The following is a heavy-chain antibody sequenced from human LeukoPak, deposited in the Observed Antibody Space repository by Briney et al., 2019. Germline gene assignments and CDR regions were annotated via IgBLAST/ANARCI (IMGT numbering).Heavy chain of an antibody. D-gene: IGHD1-20*01. CDR3: ARDNWNDAPGGFDP. CDR2: ITRSSTST. V-gene: IGHV3-21*01. Sequence: GGSLRLSCAASAFTFSSYSMNWVRQAPGKGLEWVSSITRSSTSTYYTGSVRGRFTISRDNAKNSLYLQMNSLRAEDTAVYYCARDNWNDAPGGFDPWGQGTLVTASS. J-gene: IGHJ5*02. CDR1: AFTFSSYS.